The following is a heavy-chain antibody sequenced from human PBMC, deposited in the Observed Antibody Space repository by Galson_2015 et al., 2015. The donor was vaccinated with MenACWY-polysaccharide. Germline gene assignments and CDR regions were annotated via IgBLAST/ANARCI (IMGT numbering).Heavy chain of an antibody. J-gene: IGHJ4*02. CDR2: INWNSGGV. CDR1: GFTFDDHA. D-gene: IGHD6-13*01. Sequence: SLRLSCAASGFTFDDHAMHWVRQIPGKGLEWVASINWNSGGVGYVDSVKGRFTISRDNANNSLFLLMTSLRTEDTAFYYCVKDYNTHGSTSYNFDYWGQGTLVTVSS. V-gene: IGHV3-9*01. CDR3: VKDYNTHGSTSYNFDY.